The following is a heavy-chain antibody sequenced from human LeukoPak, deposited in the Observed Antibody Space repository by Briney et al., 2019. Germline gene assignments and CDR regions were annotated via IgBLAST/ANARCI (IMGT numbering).Heavy chain of an antibody. CDR2: INHSGST. CDR1: GGSFSGYY. J-gene: IGHJ4*02. CDR3: ARGNGYNSAPLGY. D-gene: IGHD5-24*01. Sequence: SETLSLTCAVYGGSFSGYYWSWIRHPPGKGLEWIGEINHSGSTNYNPSLKSRVTISVDTSKNQFSLKLSSVTAADTAVYYCARGNGYNSAPLGYWGQGTPVTVSS. V-gene: IGHV4-34*01.